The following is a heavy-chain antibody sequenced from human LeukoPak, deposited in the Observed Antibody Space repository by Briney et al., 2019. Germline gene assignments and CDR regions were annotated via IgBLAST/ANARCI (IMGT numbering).Heavy chain of an antibody. CDR3: ARTRVFWSGYYFDY. D-gene: IGHD3-3*01. CDR2: IYYSGST. CDR1: GGSISSYY. V-gene: IGHV4-59*01. Sequence: PSETLSLTCTVSGGSISSYYWSLIRQPPGKGLEWIGYIYYSGSTNYNPSLKSRVTISVDTSKNQFSLKLSSVTAADTAVYYCARTRVFWSGYYFDYWGQGTLVTVSS. J-gene: IGHJ4*02.